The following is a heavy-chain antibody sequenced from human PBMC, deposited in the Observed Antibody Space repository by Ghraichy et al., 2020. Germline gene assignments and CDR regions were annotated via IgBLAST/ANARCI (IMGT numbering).Heavy chain of an antibody. D-gene: IGHD3-22*01. CDR1: GFTFSSYS. CDR3: ARDREGHGYGYFDY. V-gene: IGHV3-21*01. J-gene: IGHJ4*02. Sequence: GGSLRLSCAASGFTFSSYSMNWVRQAPGKGLEWVSSISSSSSYIYYADSVKGRFTISRDNAKNSLYLQMNSLRAEDTAVYYCARDREGHGYGYFDYWGQGTLVTVSS. CDR2: ISSSSSYI.